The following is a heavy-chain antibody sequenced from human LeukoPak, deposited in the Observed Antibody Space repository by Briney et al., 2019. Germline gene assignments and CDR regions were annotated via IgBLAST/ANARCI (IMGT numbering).Heavy chain of an antibody. Sequence: SGGSLRLSCAASGFTFSSYSMNWVRQAPGKGLEWVSSISSSSSFIYYADSVKGRFTISRDNAKNSLYVQMNSLRAEDTAVYYCARARLDPWSGSSGFDIWGQGTMVTVSS. CDR2: ISSSSSFI. CDR3: ARARLDPWSGSSGFDI. CDR1: GFTFSSYS. J-gene: IGHJ3*02. V-gene: IGHV3-21*01. D-gene: IGHD3-3*01.